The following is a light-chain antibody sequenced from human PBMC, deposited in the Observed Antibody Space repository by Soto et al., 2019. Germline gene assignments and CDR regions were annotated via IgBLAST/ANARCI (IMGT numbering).Light chain of an antibody. CDR1: QSVSSN. CDR2: GAS. CDR3: QQYNNWPPIT. J-gene: IGKJ5*01. Sequence: EIVMTQSPATLSVSPGERATLSCRASQSVSSNLAWYQQKPGQAPRLLIYGASTRATGIPAKFSGSGSRTEFTITSSSLQSEDFPVYSCQQYNNWPPITFGQGKRLEIK. V-gene: IGKV3-15*01.